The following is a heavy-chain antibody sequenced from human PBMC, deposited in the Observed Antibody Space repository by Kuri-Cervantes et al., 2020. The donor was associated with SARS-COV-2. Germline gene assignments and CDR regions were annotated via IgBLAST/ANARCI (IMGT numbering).Heavy chain of an antibody. V-gene: IGHV5-51*01. CDR3: ARHNVRVGAASLYYFDY. Sequence: KVSCKGSGYSFTSYWIGWVRQMPGKGLEWMGIIYPGDSDTRYSTSFQGQVTISADKSISTAYLQWSSLKASDTAMYYCARHNVRVGAASLYYFDYWGQGTLVTVSS. CDR2: IYPGDSDT. J-gene: IGHJ4*02. CDR1: GYSFTSYW. D-gene: IGHD1-26*01.